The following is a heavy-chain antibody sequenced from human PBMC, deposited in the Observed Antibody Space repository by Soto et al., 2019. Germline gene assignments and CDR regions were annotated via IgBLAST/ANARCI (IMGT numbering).Heavy chain of an antibody. D-gene: IGHD4-17*01. J-gene: IGHJ2*01. V-gene: IGHV3-30-3*01. CDR2: ISYDGSNK. CDR3: AREYYGDYGDWYFDL. CDR1: GFTFSSYA. Sequence: QVQLVESGGGVVQPGRSLRLSCAASGFTFSSYAMHWVRQAPGKGLEWVAVISYDGSNKYYADSVKGRFTISRDNSKNTLYLQMNSLRAEDTAVYYCAREYYGDYGDWYFDLWGRGTLVTVSS.